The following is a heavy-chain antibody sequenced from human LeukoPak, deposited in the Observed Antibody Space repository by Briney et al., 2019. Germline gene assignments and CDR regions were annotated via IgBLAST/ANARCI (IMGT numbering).Heavy chain of an antibody. CDR1: GFTFSSYE. Sequence: GGSLRLSCAASGFTFSSYEMNWVRQAPGKGLEWVSYISSSGSTIYYADSVKGRFTISRDNAKNSLYQQMNSLRAEDTAVYYCARERAWWELLRGNAFDIWGQGTMVTVSS. J-gene: IGHJ3*02. CDR2: ISSSGSTI. D-gene: IGHD1-26*01. V-gene: IGHV3-48*03. CDR3: ARERAWWELLRGNAFDI.